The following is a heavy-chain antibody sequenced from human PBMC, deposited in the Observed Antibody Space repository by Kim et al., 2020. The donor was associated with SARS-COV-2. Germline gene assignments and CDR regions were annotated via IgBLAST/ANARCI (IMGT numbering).Heavy chain of an antibody. CDR2: IRSKANSYAT. CDR1: GFTFSGSA. D-gene: IGHD3-22*01. CDR3: TDRYYYDSSGYYYAYYYGMDV. J-gene: IGHJ6*02. Sequence: GGSLRLSCAASGFTFSGSAMHWVRQASGKGLEWVGRIRSKANSYATAYAASVKGRFTISRDDSKNTAYLQMNSLKTEDTAVYYCTDRYYYDSSGYYYAYYYGMDVWGQGTTVTVSS. V-gene: IGHV3-73*01.